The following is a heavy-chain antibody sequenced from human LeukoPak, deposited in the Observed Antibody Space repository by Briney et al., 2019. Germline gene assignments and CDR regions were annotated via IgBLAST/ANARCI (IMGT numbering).Heavy chain of an antibody. CDR3: ARDLALPYGSGSYYNPGHY. CDR1: GSTFTSYY. D-gene: IGHD3-10*01. CDR2: INPSGATT. Sequence: ASVKVSCKASGSTFTSYYMHWVRQAPGQGLEWMGIINPSGATTTYAQKFQGRVTMTRDTSTSTVYMELSSLRSEDTAVYYCARDLALPYGSGSYYNPGHYWGRGTLVTVSS. J-gene: IGHJ4*02. V-gene: IGHV1-46*01.